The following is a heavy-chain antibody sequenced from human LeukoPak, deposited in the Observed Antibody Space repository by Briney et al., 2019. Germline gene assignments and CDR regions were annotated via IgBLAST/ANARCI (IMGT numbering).Heavy chain of an antibody. V-gene: IGHV1-69*13. Sequence: ASVTVSCKASGGTFSSYAISWVRQAPGQGLEWMGGIIPIFGTANYAQKFQGRVTITADESTSTAYMELSSLRSEDTAVYYCARAVSIAAAGTFDYWGQGTLVTVSS. J-gene: IGHJ4*02. CDR3: ARAVSIAAAGTFDY. CDR1: GGTFSSYA. D-gene: IGHD6-13*01. CDR2: IIPIFGTA.